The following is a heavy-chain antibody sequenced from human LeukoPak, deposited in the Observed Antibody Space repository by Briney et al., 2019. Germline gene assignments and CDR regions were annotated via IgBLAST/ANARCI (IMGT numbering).Heavy chain of an antibody. V-gene: IGHV1-18*01. CDR2: ISAYNGNT. Sequence: ASVKVSCKASGYTCTSYGISWVRQAPGQGLEWMGWISAYNGNTNYAQKLQGRVTMTTDTSTSTAYMELRSLRSDDTAVYYCARDAKGLLLRYGSGSYDYWGQGTLVTVSS. J-gene: IGHJ4*02. CDR3: ARDAKGLLLRYGSGSYDY. D-gene: IGHD3-10*01. CDR1: GYTCTSYG.